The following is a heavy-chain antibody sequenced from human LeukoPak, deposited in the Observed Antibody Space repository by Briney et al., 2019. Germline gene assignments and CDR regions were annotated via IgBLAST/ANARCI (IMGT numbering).Heavy chain of an antibody. Sequence: GGSLRLSCAASGFTFDDYAMHWVRQAPGKGLEWVSGISWNSGSIGYADSVKGRFTISRDNAKNSLYLQMNSLRAEDTALYYCASDEHTMVRGVTHSFRYYYMDVWGKGTTVTISS. CDR2: ISWNSGSI. J-gene: IGHJ6*03. CDR1: GFTFDDYA. D-gene: IGHD3-10*01. CDR3: ASDEHTMVRGVTHSFRYYYMDV. V-gene: IGHV3-9*01.